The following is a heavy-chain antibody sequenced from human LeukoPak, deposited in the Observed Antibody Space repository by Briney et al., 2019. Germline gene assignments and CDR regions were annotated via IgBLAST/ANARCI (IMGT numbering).Heavy chain of an antibody. CDR1: GFTFSRYW. CDR3: ARNQIAAAGMGRYFDY. D-gene: IGHD6-13*01. Sequence: GGSLRLSCAASGFTFSRYWMTWVRQAPGKGLEWVSSISSSSSYIYYADSVKGRFTISRDNAKNSLYLQMNSLRAEDTAVYYCARNQIAAAGMGRYFDYWGQGTLVTVSS. J-gene: IGHJ4*02. CDR2: ISSSSSYI. V-gene: IGHV3-21*01.